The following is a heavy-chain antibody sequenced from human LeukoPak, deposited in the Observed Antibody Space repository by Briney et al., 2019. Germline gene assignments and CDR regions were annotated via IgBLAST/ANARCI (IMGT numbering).Heavy chain of an antibody. Sequence: ASVKVSCKASGYTFTGYYMHWVRQAPGQGLEWMGWINPNSGGTNYAQKFQGRVTMTRDTSISTAYMELSRLRSDDTAVYYCARSTKYYDILTGLDYCGQGTLVTVSS. V-gene: IGHV1-2*02. J-gene: IGHJ4*02. CDR1: GYTFTGYY. CDR2: INPNSGGT. CDR3: ARSTKYYDILTGLDY. D-gene: IGHD3-9*01.